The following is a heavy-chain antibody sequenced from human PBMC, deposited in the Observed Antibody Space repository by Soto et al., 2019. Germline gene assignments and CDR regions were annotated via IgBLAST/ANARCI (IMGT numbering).Heavy chain of an antibody. D-gene: IGHD1-1*01. CDR1: GFTFRDYT. CDR2: IPSDGSAQ. V-gene: IGHV3-30-3*01. J-gene: IGHJ4*01. CDR3: ARAVAGQVRSAWTWLDY. Sequence: GGSLRLSCEASGFTFRDYTMHRVRQAPGKGLEWVAAIPSDGSAQHYADSVKGRFSISRDNSKNTLSLQMNSLRPEDAALYYCARAVAGQVRSAWTWLDYWGQGTLVTFSS.